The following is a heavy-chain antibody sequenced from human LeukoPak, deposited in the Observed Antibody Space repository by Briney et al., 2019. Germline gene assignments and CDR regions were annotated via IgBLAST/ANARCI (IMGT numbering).Heavy chain of an antibody. CDR2: ISSSGSTI. J-gene: IGHJ1*01. CDR1: GFTFSDYY. D-gene: IGHD4-23*01. CDR3: ARWRPDYGGNQH. Sequence: GSLRLSCAASGFTFSDYYMSWIRQAPGKGLEWVSYISSSGSTIYYADSVKGRFTISRDNAKNSLYLQTNSLGAEDTAVYYCARWRPDYGGNQHWSQGTLVTVSS. V-gene: IGHV3-11*01.